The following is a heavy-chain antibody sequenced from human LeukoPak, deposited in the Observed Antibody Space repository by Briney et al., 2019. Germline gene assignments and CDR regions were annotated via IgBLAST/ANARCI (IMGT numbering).Heavy chain of an antibody. CDR3: AREWGTLGDYDWFDP. CDR1: GYTFTGYY. J-gene: IGHJ5*02. CDR2: INPNSGGT. Sequence: EASVKVSCKASGYTFTGYYMHWVRQAPGRGLEWMGRINPNSGGTNHAQKFQGRVTMTTDTSTSTAYMELRSLRSDDTAVYYCAREWGTLGDYDWFDPWGQGTLVTVSS. V-gene: IGHV1-2*06. D-gene: IGHD4-17*01.